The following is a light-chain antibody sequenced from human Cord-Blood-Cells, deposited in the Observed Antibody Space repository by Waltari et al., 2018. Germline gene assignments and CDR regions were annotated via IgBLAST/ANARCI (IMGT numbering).Light chain of an antibody. CDR2: AAS. CDR3: QQSYSTPRT. J-gene: IGKJ1*01. CDR1: QSISSY. V-gene: IGKV1-39*01. Sequence: DIQMTRSPSSLSASVGDRVTITCRASQSISSYLNWYQQKPGKAPKLLIYAASSLQSGVPARFSGSGAGTDFTLTISSLQPEDCATYYCQQSYSTPRTFGQGTKVEIK.